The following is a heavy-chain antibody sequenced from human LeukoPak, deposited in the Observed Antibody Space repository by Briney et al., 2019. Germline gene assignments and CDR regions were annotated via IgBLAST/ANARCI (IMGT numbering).Heavy chain of an antibody. Sequence: GGSLRLSCAASGFTFSTYAMNWVRQAPGKGLEWVAVIWYDGSNKYYADSVKGRFTISRDNSKNTLYLQMNSLRAEDTAVYYCVGSSSWYDAFDIWGQGTMVTVSS. CDR1: GFTFSTYA. V-gene: IGHV3-33*08. J-gene: IGHJ3*02. CDR2: IWYDGSNK. CDR3: VGSSSWYDAFDI. D-gene: IGHD6-13*01.